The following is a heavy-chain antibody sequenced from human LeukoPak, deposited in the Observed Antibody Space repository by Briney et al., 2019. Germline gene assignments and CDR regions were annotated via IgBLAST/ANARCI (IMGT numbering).Heavy chain of an antibody. V-gene: IGHV3-30*03. D-gene: IGHD3-22*01. CDR3: ARDPGYDSSGCHFDY. Sequence: GGSLRLSCAASGFTFSSYGMHWVRQAPGKGLEWVAVISNDGSNKYYADSVKGRFTISRDNSKNTLYLQMNSLRAEDTAVYYCARDPGYDSSGCHFDYWGQGTLVTVSS. J-gene: IGHJ4*02. CDR2: ISNDGSNK. CDR1: GFTFSSYG.